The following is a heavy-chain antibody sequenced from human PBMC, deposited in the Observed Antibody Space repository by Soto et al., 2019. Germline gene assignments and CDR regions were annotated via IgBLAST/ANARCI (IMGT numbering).Heavy chain of an antibody. V-gene: IGHV3-30-3*01. CDR3: ARDPRWRELLLDY. J-gene: IGHJ4*02. CDR1: GFPFTDYS. CDR2: ISNDGSDI. Sequence: GWSLRLSCAASGFPFTDYSLHWVRQAPGKGLEWVAIISNDGSDIDYADSVKGRFTISRDNSNNMLHLEMNSLRMEDSAVYYCARDPRWRELLLDYWVQGTMVTVSS. D-gene: IGHD3-10*01.